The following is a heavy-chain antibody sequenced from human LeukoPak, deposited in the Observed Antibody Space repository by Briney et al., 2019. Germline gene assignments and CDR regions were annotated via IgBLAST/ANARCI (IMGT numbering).Heavy chain of an antibody. V-gene: IGHV3-23*01. D-gene: IGHD3-10*02. CDR2: IINTGGTT. CDR3: AKDRAYLRRGFDS. CDR1: GFTFYNYA. J-gene: IGHJ4*02. Sequence: GGSLRLSCAASGFTFYNYAMGWVRQAPGKGLEWASSIINTGGTTYYADSVKGRFTISRDNSENTLYLHMNSLRAEDTALYYCAKDRAYLRRGFDSWGQGTLVTVSS.